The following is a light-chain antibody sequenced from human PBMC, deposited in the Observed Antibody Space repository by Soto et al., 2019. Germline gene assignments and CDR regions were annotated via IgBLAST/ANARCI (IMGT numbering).Light chain of an antibody. Sequence: EIVLTQSPGTLSLSPGERATLSCRASQSVSSSYLAWYQQKPGQAPRLLIYGASSRATGIPDRFSGSGSGTDFTLTISRLEPEDFAVYYCQQYGSSPFGTCGPGTKVDIK. CDR1: QSVSSSY. J-gene: IGKJ3*01. V-gene: IGKV3-20*01. CDR3: QQYGSSPFGT. CDR2: GAS.